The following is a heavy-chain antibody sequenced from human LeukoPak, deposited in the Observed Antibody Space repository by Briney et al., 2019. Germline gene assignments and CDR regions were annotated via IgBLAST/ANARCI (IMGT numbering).Heavy chain of an antibody. Sequence: SVKVSCKASGGTFSSYAISWVRQAPGQGLEWMRGIIPIFGTANYAQKFQGRVTITTDESTSTAYMELSSLRSEDTAVYYCARVPYCSSTSCYEAPYYYMDVWGKGTTVTVSS. V-gene: IGHV1-69*05. CDR1: GGTFSSYA. D-gene: IGHD2-2*01. J-gene: IGHJ6*03. CDR2: IIPIFGTA. CDR3: ARVPYCSSTSCYEAPYYYMDV.